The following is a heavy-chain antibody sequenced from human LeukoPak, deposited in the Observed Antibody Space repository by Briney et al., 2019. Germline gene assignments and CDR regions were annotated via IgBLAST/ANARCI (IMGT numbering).Heavy chain of an antibody. J-gene: IGHJ4*02. CDR3: AREAPASMVRGVFDY. Sequence: PSETLSLTCTVSGGSISSGDYYWSWIRQPPGKGLEWIGYIYYSGSTYYNPSLKSRVTISVDTSKNQFSLKLSSVTAADTAVYYCAREAPASMVRGVFDYWGQGTLVTVSS. V-gene: IGHV4-30-4*01. CDR2: IYYSGST. CDR1: GGSISSGDYY. D-gene: IGHD3-10*01.